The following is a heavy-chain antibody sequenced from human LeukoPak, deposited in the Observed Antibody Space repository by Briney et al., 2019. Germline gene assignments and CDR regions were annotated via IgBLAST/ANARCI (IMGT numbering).Heavy chain of an antibody. V-gene: IGHV5-51*01. Sequence: GESLKISXKGSGYSFSTYWIAWARHMPEKGREWMGFIYPSDTDIRYSPSFQGQVTISADKSTNTAYLQWSSLKASDTAVYYCARHMDKNKGDCSGSTCYDAFDIWGQGTTVTVSS. CDR2: IYPSDTDI. CDR1: GYSFSTYW. J-gene: IGHJ3*02. CDR3: ARHMDKNKGDCSGSTCYDAFDI. D-gene: IGHD2-2*01.